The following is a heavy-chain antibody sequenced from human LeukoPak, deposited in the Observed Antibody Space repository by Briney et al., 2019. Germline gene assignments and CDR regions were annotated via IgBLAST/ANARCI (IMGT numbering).Heavy chain of an antibody. Sequence: GGSQRLSCAASGFTFNYYAMNWVRQAPGKGLEWVSSISGGGETTYYADSAKGRFTISRDNSQNTLYLQMNSLRAEDTAVYYCARDYADYVGYFFFDYWGQGTLVIVSS. V-gene: IGHV3-23*01. D-gene: IGHD4-17*01. CDR2: ISGGGETT. CDR1: GFTFNYYA. CDR3: ARDYADYVGYFFFDY. J-gene: IGHJ4*02.